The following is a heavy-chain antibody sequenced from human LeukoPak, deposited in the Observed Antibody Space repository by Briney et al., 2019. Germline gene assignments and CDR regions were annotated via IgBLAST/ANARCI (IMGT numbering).Heavy chain of an antibody. Sequence: PGGSLRLSCAASGFTFSSYWMHWVRQAPGKGLVWVSRINSDGSSTIYADSVKGRFTISRDNAKNTLYLQMNSLRAEDTAVYYCAREDCGGDCKLDYWGQGTLVTVSS. J-gene: IGHJ4*02. D-gene: IGHD2-21*02. CDR3: AREDCGGDCKLDY. V-gene: IGHV3-74*01. CDR1: GFTFSSYW. CDR2: INSDGSST.